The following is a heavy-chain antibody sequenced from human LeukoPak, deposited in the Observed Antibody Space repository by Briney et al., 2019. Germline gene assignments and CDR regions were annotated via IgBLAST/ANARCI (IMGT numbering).Heavy chain of an antibody. CDR3: AREDGSNDAFDI. J-gene: IGHJ3*02. V-gene: IGHV1-69*13. CDR2: IIPIFGTA. CDR1: GGTFSSYA. Sequence: ASVKVSSKASGGTFSSYAISWVRQAPGQGLEWMGGIIPIFGTANYAQKFQGRVTITADESTSTAYMELSSLRSEDTAVYYCAREDGSNDAFDIWGQGTMVTVSS. D-gene: IGHD5-24*01.